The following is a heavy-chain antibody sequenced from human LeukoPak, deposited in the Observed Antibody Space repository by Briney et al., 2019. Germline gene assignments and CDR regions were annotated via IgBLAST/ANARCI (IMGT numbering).Heavy chain of an antibody. V-gene: IGHV3-23*01. CDR2: MSGSGGNT. CDR3: ARDPLLFHGSGSP. Sequence: PGGSLRLSCAASGFTFSNYGMSWVRQAPGKGLEWVSAMSGSGGNTYYADSVKGRFTISRNNSKNTLYLQMNSLRAEDTAVYYCARDPLLFHGSGSPWGQGTLVTVSS. J-gene: IGHJ4*02. D-gene: IGHD3-10*01. CDR1: GFTFSNYG.